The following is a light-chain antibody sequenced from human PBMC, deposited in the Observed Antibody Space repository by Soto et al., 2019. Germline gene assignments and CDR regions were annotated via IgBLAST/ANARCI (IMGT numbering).Light chain of an antibody. Sequence: IVLTQSPGILCLSPGERASLSCGSSQSVSSSFLAWYQQKPGQAPRLLIYGASSRATGIPDRFSGTGSETDFTLTISRLEPEDFAVYYCQQYDNSPITFGQGTRLEIK. CDR2: GAS. CDR3: QQYDNSPIT. V-gene: IGKV3-20*01. CDR1: QSVSSSF. J-gene: IGKJ5*01.